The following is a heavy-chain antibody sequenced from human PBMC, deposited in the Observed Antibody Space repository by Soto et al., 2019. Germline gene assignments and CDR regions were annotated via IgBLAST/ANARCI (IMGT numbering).Heavy chain of an antibody. CDR2: ISSYNGNT. CDR1: GYTFTSYG. V-gene: IGHV1-18*01. J-gene: IGHJ4*02. CDR3: AREEAVAGFFDY. D-gene: IGHD6-19*01. Sequence: ASVKVSCKASGYTFTSYGISWVRQAPGQGLEWMGWISSYNGNTNYAQKLQGRVTMTTDTSTDTAYMELRSLTSDDTAVYYCAREEAVAGFFDYWGQGTLVTVSS.